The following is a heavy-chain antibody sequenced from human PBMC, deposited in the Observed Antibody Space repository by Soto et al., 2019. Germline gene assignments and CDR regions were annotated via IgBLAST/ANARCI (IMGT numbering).Heavy chain of an antibody. J-gene: IGHJ4*02. CDR3: ARIGYSSSSFDY. CDR2: IKQDGTEI. V-gene: IGHV3-7*05. Sequence: SLRLSCAASGFSFSVYWMSWVRQAPGKGLEWVANIKQDGTEIDQVGSLKGRFTISRDNAKNSVYLQMNSLRVEDTAVYYCARIGYSSSSFDYWGRGTLVTVSS. D-gene: IGHD6-6*01. CDR1: GFSFSVYW.